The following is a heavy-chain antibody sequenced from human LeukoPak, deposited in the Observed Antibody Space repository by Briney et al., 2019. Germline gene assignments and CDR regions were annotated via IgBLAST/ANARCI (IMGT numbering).Heavy chain of an antibody. D-gene: IGHD2-2*01. CDR1: GGSISSSSYY. J-gene: IGHJ6*03. CDR2: IYHSGST. Sequence: PSETLSLTCTVSGGSISSSSYYWGWIRQPPGKGLEWIGSIYHSGSTYYNPSLKSRVTISVDTSKNQFSLKLSSVTAADTAVYYCARIFPDIVVVPAAEGYYYMDVWGKGTTVTVSS. V-gene: IGHV4-39*07. CDR3: ARIFPDIVVVPAAEGYYYMDV.